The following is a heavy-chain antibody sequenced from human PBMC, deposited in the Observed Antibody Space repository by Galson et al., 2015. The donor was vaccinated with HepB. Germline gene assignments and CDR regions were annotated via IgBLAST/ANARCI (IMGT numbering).Heavy chain of an antibody. D-gene: IGHD3-16*01. V-gene: IGHV3-33*01. CDR2: IWYDGSNK. CDR1: GFTFSSYG. Sequence: SLRLSCAASGFTFSSYGMHWVRQAPGKGLEWVAVIWYDGSNKYYADSVKGRFTISRDNSKNTLYLQMNSLRAEDTAVYYCARDWLGGAFDIWGQGTMVTVSS. J-gene: IGHJ3*02. CDR3: ARDWLGGAFDI.